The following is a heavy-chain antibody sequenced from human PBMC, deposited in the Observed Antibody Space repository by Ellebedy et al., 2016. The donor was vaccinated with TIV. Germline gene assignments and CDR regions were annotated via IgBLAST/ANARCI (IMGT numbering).Heavy chain of an antibody. CDR1: GFTFSSYA. CDR3: LPHDGLGY. D-gene: IGHD1-1*01. Sequence: PGGSLRLSCAASGFTFSSYALHWVRQAPGKGLEWVSVIWYDGINKYYADSVKGRFTISRDNSKNTLFLQMHSLRADDTAVYYCLPHDGLGYWGQGTLVTVSS. V-gene: IGHV3-33*01. J-gene: IGHJ4*02. CDR2: IWYDGINK.